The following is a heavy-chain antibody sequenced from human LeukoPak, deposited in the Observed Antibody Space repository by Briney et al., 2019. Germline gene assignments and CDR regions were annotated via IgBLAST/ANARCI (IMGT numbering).Heavy chain of an antibody. V-gene: IGHV1-18*01. CDR1: GYIFTACY. J-gene: IGHJ4*02. CDR2: ISAYNGNT. Sequence: ASVKVSCKASGYIFTACYIHWVRQAPGQRLEWMGWISAYNGNTNYAQKLQGRVTKTTDTSTSTAYMELRSLRSDDTAVYYCARDVPYSRGYFDYWGQGTLVAVSS. CDR3: ARDVPYSRGYFDY. D-gene: IGHD6-13*01.